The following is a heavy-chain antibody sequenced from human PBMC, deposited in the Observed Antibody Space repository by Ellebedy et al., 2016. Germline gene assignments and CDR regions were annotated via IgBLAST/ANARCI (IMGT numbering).Heavy chain of an antibody. D-gene: IGHD2-8*01. V-gene: IGHV3-74*01. CDR1: GFTFSRYW. CDR2: VYSDETTT. CDR3: VRGCTNGECQPGGFDY. J-gene: IGHJ4*02. Sequence: GESLKISCAASGFTFSRYWMHWVRQVPGKGLLWVSRVYSDETTTLYADSVKGRFTVSRDNAKNTLYLQVNSLRAEDTAVYYCVRGCTNGECQPGGFDYWGQGTLVTVSS.